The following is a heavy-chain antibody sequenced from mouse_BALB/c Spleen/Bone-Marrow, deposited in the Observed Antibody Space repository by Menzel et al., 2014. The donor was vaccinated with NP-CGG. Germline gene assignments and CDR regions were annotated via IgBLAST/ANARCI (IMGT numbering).Heavy chain of an antibody. J-gene: IGHJ3*01. D-gene: IGHD2-3*01. CDR2: INPYDGGT. CDR3: AREGGYDGYYPLAY. V-gene: IGHV1-26*01. CDR1: GYSFTGYT. Sequence: EVQLQQSGPELVKPGASMKISCKASGYSFTGYTMNWVKQSHGKNLEWIGLINPYDGGTSYNQKFKGKATLTVDKSSSTAYMEFLSLTSEDSAVYYCAREGGYDGYYPLAYWGQGTLVTVSA.